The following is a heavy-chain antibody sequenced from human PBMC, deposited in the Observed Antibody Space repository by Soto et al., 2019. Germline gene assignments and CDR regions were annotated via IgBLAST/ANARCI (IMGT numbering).Heavy chain of an antibody. V-gene: IGHV3-23*01. Sequence: VQLLESGGGLVQPGGSLRLSCAASGFTFSSYAMSWVRQAPGKGLEWVSAISGSGGSTYYADSVKGRFTISRDNSKNTLYLQMNSLRAEDTAVYYCAKDLNGDYEGQYYYDSSGYYPDYWGQGTLVTVSS. D-gene: IGHD3-22*01. CDR3: AKDLNGDYEGQYYYDSSGYYPDY. CDR1: GFTFSSYA. J-gene: IGHJ4*02. CDR2: ISGSGGST.